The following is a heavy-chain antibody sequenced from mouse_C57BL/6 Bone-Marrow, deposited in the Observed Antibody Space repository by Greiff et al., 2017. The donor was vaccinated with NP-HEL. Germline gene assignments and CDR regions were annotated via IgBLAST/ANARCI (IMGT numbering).Heavy chain of an antibody. CDR1: GYSITSGYY. V-gene: IGHV3-6*01. CDR3: ASLYYGSSSDY. Sequence: EVKLVESGPGLVKPSQSLSLTCSVTGYSITSGYYWNWIRQFPGNKLEWMGYISYDGSNNYNPSLKTRISITRDTSKNQGFLKLNSVTTEDTATYYCASLYYGSSSDYWGQGTTLTVSS. CDR2: ISYDGSN. D-gene: IGHD1-1*01. J-gene: IGHJ2*01.